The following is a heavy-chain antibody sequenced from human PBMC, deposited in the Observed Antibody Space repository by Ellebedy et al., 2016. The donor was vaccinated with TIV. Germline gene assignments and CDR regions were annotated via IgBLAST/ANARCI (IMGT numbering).Heavy chain of an antibody. CDR1: GFTFDTHS. D-gene: IGHD3-10*01. CDR3: VRDSGSGLN. Sequence: GESLKISXVTSGFTFDTHSMNWVRQAPGKGLVWVASISRSSSFIYYADSVKGRFTISRDNAKSSLYLQMNSLRVEDTAVYSCVRDSGSGLNWGQGTLVTVSS. J-gene: IGHJ4*02. CDR2: ISRSSSFI. V-gene: IGHV3-21*06.